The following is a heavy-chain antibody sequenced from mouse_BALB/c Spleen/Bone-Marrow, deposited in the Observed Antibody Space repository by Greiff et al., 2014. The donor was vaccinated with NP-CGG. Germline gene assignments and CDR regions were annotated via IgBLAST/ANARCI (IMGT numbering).Heavy chain of an antibody. D-gene: IGHD1-1*01. V-gene: IGHV14-3*02. Sequence: VHVKQSGAELVKPGASVKLSCTASGFNIKDTYMHRVKQRPEQGLEWIGRIDPANGNTKYDPKFQGKATITADTSSNTAYLQLSSLTSEDTAVYYCAIYYYGSSGFAYWGQGTLVTVSA. CDR2: IDPANGNT. CDR1: GFNIKDTY. CDR3: AIYYYGSSGFAY. J-gene: IGHJ3*01.